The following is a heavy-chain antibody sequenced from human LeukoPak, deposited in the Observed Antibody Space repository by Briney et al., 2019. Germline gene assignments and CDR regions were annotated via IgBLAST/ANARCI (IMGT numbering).Heavy chain of an antibody. CDR1: GGSISSYY. V-gene: IGHV4-4*07. Sequence: PSETLSLTCTVSGGSISSYYWSWIRQPPGKGLEWIGRIYTSGSTNYNPSLKSRVTMSVDTSKNQFSLKLSSVTAADTAVYYCARTADCGSGSYWFDPWGQGTLVTVSS. CDR2: IYTSGST. D-gene: IGHD3-10*01. CDR3: ARTADCGSGSYWFDP. J-gene: IGHJ5*02.